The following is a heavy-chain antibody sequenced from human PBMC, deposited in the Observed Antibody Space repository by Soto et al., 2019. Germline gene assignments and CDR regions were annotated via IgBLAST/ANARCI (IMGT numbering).Heavy chain of an antibody. D-gene: IGHD4-17*01. Sequence: SETLSLTCAVYGRSFSGYYWSCIRQPPEKGLEWIGEINHSGSTNYNPSLKSRVTISVDTSQNQFSLKLISVTAADTAVYYCARGLGSYGDYLLSYFDYWGQGTLVTVSS. J-gene: IGHJ4*02. CDR2: INHSGST. CDR3: ARGLGSYGDYLLSYFDY. CDR1: GRSFSGYY. V-gene: IGHV4-34*01.